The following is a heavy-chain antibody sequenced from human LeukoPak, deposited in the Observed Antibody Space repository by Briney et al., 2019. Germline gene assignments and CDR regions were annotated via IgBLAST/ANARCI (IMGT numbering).Heavy chain of an antibody. CDR2: IIPIFGTA. J-gene: IGHJ6*02. CDR3: ATIGYSYGDHYYGMDV. V-gene: IGHV1-69*06. Sequence: ASVKVSCKASGGTFNSYAFSWVRQAPGQGLEWMGGIIPIFGTANYAQKFQGRVTITADKSTSTAYMELSSLRSEDTAVYYCATIGYSYGDHYYGMDVWGQGTTVTVSS. CDR1: GGTFNSYA. D-gene: IGHD5-18*01.